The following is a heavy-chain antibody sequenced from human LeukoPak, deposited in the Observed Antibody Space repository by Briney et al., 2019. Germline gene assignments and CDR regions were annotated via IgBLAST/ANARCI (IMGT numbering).Heavy chain of an antibody. D-gene: IGHD3-10*01. CDR3: ARSKGFGEFFDAFDI. CDR1: GFTFSRYV. Sequence: QPGRSLRLSCAASGFTFSRYVINWVRQAPGKGPEWVAVVSSEGSNKYYGDSVKGRFIISRDNSMNTLYLQMNSLRAGDTAVYYCARSKGFGEFFDAFDIWGQGTLVTVSS. J-gene: IGHJ3*02. V-gene: IGHV3-30*03. CDR2: VSSEGSNK.